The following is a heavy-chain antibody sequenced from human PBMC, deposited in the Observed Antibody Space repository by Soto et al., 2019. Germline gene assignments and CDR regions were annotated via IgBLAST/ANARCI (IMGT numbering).Heavy chain of an antibody. CDR3: ASCNGGSCYPEYFQH. CDR2: IIPILGIA. CDR1: GGTFSSYT. D-gene: IGHD2-15*01. V-gene: IGHV1-69*02. J-gene: IGHJ1*01. Sequence: QVQLVQSAAEVKKPGSSVKVSCKASGGTFSSYTISWVRQAPGQGLEWMGRIIPILGIANYAQKFQGRVTITADKSTSTAYMELSSLRSEDTAVYYCASCNGGSCYPEYFQHWGQGTLVTVSS.